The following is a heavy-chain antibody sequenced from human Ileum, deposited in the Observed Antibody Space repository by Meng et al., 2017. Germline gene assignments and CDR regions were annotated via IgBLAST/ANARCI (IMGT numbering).Heavy chain of an antibody. D-gene: IGHD4-23*01. CDR1: SGSISSNTY. CDR2: ISHSGSA. J-gene: IGHJ4*02. Sequence: LTHAAPGFVRPRGPRSLTCASSSGSISSNTYWSWVRQPPGKGLEWIGQISHSGSAYYNPSLKSRVTMSVDKSKSQFSLMLTSVTAADTAIYYCARHGGYSQDFWGQGTLVTVSS. CDR3: ARHGGYSQDF. V-gene: IGHV4-4*03.